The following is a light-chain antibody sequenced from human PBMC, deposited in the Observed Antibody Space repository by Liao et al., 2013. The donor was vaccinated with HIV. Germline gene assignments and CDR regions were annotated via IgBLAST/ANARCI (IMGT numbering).Light chain of an antibody. Sequence: SYVLTQPPSVSVAPGKTARITCGGNNIRSKSVHWYQQKPGQAPVLVIYSDSDRPSGIPERFSGSNSGNTATLTISRVEAGDEADYYCQVWDSSSDHPGVVFGGGTKLTVL. CDR3: QVWDSSSDHPGVV. V-gene: IGLV3-21*04. J-gene: IGLJ2*01. CDR2: SDS. CDR1: NIRSKS.